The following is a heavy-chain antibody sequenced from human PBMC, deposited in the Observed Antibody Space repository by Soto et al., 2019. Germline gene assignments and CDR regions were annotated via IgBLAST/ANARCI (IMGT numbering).Heavy chain of an antibody. J-gene: IGHJ6*03. CDR3: ARFNFIRSGANCFYYMDV. V-gene: IGHV1-18*04. Sequence: QVQLVQSGAEVRRPGASVKVSCKASGDTLKTFDISWVRQAPGQGPEWMAWITTHNGNTNFAQKFLGRVTLTADTSVATAFMEIRTLKSDDTGVYFCARFNFIRSGANCFYYMDVWGQGTTVTVSS. D-gene: IGHD1-26*01. CDR2: ITTHNGNT. CDR1: GDTLKTFD.